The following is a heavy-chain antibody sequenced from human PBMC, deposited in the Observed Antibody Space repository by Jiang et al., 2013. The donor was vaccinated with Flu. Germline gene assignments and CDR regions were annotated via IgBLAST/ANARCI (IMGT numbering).Heavy chain of an antibody. CDR3: AKXPTRPSGIVVEWGTVTP. Sequence: VQLVESGGGVVQPGRSLRLSCVASGFTFSSYGMHWVRQAPGKGLEWVAVISFDGSNRYYTESVKGRFTVSRDNSKNTLYLQMNSLRADDTAVYFCAKXPTRPSGIVVEWGTVTPWGQG. D-gene: IGHD6-19*01. V-gene: IGHV3-30*18. J-gene: IGHJ4*02. CDR2: ISFDGSNR. CDR1: GFTFSSYG.